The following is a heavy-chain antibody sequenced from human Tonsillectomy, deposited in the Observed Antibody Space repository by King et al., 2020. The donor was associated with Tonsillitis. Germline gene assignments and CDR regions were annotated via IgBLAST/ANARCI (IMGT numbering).Heavy chain of an antibody. CDR1: GCTFSSYA. CDR3: ARDLQYCSSTSCTSGWFDP. CDR2: IIPILGIA. J-gene: IGHJ5*02. D-gene: IGHD2-2*01. Sequence: QLVQSGAEVKKPGSSVKVSCKASGCTFSSYAIIWVRQAPGQGLEWMGRIIPILGIANYAQKFQGRVTITADKSTSTAYMELSSLRSEDTAVYYCARDLQYCSSTSCTSGWFDPWGQGTLVTVSS. V-gene: IGHV1-69*04.